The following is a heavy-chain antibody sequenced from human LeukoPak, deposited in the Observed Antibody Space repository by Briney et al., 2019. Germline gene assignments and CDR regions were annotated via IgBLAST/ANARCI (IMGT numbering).Heavy chain of an antibody. D-gene: IGHD3-10*01. CDR3: ARGKFGELYYFEY. J-gene: IGHJ4*02. Sequence: PSETLSLTCSVSGGSITSGGYYWSWVRQHPGKGLEWIGYIYHSGTTLYNPSLKSRVTMSVDTSKNQFSLGLHSVTAADTAVYYCARGKFGELYYFEYWGQGTLVTVSS. CDR2: IYHSGTT. V-gene: IGHV4-31*03. CDR1: GGSITSGGYY.